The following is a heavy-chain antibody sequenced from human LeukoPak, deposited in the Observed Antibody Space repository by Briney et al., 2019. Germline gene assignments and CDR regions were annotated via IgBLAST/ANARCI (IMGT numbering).Heavy chain of an antibody. CDR2: ISGSGGST. CDR1: GFTFSSYA. J-gene: IGHJ4*02. V-gene: IGHV3-23*01. D-gene: IGHD3-3*01. Sequence: GGSLRLSCAASGFTFSSYAMSWVRQAPGKGLEWVSAISGSGGSTYYADSVKGRFTISRDNSKNTLYLQMNSLRAEDTAVYYCARDLDFWSGYPDWGQGTLVTVSS. CDR3: ARDLDFWSGYPD.